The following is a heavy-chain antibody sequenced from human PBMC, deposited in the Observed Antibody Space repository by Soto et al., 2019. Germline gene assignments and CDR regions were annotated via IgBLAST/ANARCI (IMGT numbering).Heavy chain of an antibody. CDR1: GFTFSRYG. CDR3: ARAGHDSSGYYYGGLDY. CDR2: IWTDGSYE. J-gene: IGHJ4*02. V-gene: IGHV3-33*01. Sequence: QVQLVESGGGVAQPGGSLRLSCAASGFTFSRYGMHWVRQAPGKGLEWVAVIWTDGSYEYYADSVMGRFTISRDNSKNTLYLQMNSLRAEDTAVYYCARAGHDSSGYYYGGLDYWGPGTLVTVSP. D-gene: IGHD3-22*01.